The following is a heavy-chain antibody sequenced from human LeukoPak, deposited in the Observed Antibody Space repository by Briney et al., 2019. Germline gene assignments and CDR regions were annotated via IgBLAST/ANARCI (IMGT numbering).Heavy chain of an antibody. CDR1: GGSISISSDY. V-gene: IGHV4-39*01. J-gene: IGHJ4*02. Sequence: PSETLSLTCTVSGGSISISSDYWGWIRQPSGKGLEWIGDIYYSGTTNYNPSLKSRVTMSVDTSKNQFSLKLNSATAADTAVYYCARRLSTRSYYLDDWGQGTLVTVSS. CDR3: ARRLSTRSYYLDD. D-gene: IGHD2/OR15-2a*01. CDR2: IYYSGTT.